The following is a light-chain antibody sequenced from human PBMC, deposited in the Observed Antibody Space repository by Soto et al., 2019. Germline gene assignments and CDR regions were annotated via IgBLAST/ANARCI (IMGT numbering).Light chain of an antibody. CDR3: QQSNSIPLT. CDR2: AAS. J-gene: IGKJ4*01. V-gene: IGKV1-39*01. Sequence: DIQMTQSPSSLSASVGDRVTITCRASQSISSYLNWYQQKPGQAPKVLIYAASTLQSGVPSRFNGSGSGTDFTLNISNLQPEDFASYYCQQSNSIPLTFGGGTKVEIK. CDR1: QSISSY.